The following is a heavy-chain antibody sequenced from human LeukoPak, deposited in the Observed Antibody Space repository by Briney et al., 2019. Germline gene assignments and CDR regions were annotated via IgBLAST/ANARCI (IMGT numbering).Heavy chain of an antibody. CDR1: GFTFSTSW. CDR2: IKEDGSQK. CDR3: AIGPYSSSWLDY. J-gene: IGHJ4*02. Sequence: PGGSLRLSCAASGFTFSTSWMDWVRQAPGKGLEWVAKIKEDGSQKYYVDSAKGRFTISRDNSKNTLYLQMNSLRAEDTAVYYCAIGPYSSSWLDYWGQGTLVTVSS. D-gene: IGHD6-13*01. V-gene: IGHV3-7*02.